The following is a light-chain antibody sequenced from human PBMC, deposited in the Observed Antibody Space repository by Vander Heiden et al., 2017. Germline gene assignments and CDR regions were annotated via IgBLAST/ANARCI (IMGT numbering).Light chain of an antibody. CDR3: QQRSNWPPLT. V-gene: IGKV3-11*01. J-gene: IGKJ4*01. CDR2: DAS. Sequence: EIVLTPSPATLSLSPGERATLSCRASQSVSSYLAWYQQKPGQAPRLLIYDASNRATGIPARFSGSASGTDFTLTISSLEPEDFAVYYCQQRSNWPPLTFGGGTKVEIK. CDR1: QSVSSY.